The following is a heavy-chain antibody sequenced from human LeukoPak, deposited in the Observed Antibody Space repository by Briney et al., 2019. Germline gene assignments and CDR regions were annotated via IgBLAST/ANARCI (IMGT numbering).Heavy chain of an antibody. CDR2: ISGSGGST. Sequence: GGSLRLSCAASGFTFSSYAMNWVRQAPGKGLEWVSAISGSGGSTYYADSVKGRFTISRDNSKNTLYLQMNSLRAEDTAVYYCARGNGDYYFDYWGQGTLVTVSS. CDR3: ARGNGDYYFDY. D-gene: IGHD4-17*01. V-gene: IGHV3-23*01. J-gene: IGHJ4*02. CDR1: GFTFSSYA.